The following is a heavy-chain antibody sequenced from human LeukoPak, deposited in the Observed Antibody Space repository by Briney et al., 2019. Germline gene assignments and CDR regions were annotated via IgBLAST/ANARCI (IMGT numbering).Heavy chain of an antibody. CDR1: EFTFSNYA. J-gene: IGHJ3*02. V-gene: IGHV3-23*01. Sequence: GGSLRLSCAASEFTFSNYAMSWVRQARGKGLEWVSCITVTVYFTYYAAPVKGRFTISRDNSKNTLYLQINSLRAEDTAVYYCVKGVRMGVTSAFDIWGQGTMVTVSS. D-gene: IGHD1-26*01. CDR2: ITVTVYFT. CDR3: VKGVRMGVTSAFDI.